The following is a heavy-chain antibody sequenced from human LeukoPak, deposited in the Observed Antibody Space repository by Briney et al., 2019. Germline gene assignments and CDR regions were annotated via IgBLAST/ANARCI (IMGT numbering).Heavy chain of an antibody. CDR1: GVSFSGYY. J-gene: IGHJ5*02. CDR3: ARAPSDYSNYERWFDP. V-gene: IGHV4-34*01. CDR2: IYYSGST. D-gene: IGHD4-11*01. Sequence: SETLSLTCAVYGVSFSGYYWSWIRQPPGKGLEWIGSIYYSGSTYYNPSLKSRVTISVDTSKNQFSLKLNSVTAADTAIYYCARAPSDYSNYERWFDPWGQGTLVTVSS.